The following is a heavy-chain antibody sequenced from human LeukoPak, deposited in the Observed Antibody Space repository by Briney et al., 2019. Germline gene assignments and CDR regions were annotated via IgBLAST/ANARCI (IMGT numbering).Heavy chain of an antibody. D-gene: IGHD6-19*01. J-gene: IGHJ4*02. Sequence: GGSLRLSCAASGFTFSNYAMSWVRQAPGKGLEWVSAISGSGGSTYYADSVKGRFTTSRDNSKNTLYLQMNSLRAEDTAVYYCAKVSSGWYYYFDYWGQGILVTVSS. CDR2: ISGSGGST. CDR3: AKVSSGWYYYFDY. CDR1: GFTFSNYA. V-gene: IGHV3-23*01.